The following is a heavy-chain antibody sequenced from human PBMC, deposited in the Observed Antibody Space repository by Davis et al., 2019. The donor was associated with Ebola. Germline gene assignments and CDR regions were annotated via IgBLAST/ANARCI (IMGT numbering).Heavy chain of an antibody. V-gene: IGHV1-18*01. CDR3: ARDPGRGWELPY. J-gene: IGHJ4*02. CDR1: GYTFTSYG. D-gene: IGHD1-26*01. Sequence: ASVKVSCKASGYTFTSYGISWVRQAPGQGLEWMGWISAYNGHTNYAQKLQGRVTMTTDTSTSTAYMELRSLRSDDTAVYDCARDPGRGWELPYWGQGTLVTVSS. CDR2: ISAYNGHT.